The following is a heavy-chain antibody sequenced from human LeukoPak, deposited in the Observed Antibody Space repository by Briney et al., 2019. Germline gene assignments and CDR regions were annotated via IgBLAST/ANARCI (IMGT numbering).Heavy chain of an antibody. J-gene: IGHJ4*02. Sequence: ASVKVSCKVSGYTLTELSMHWVRQAPGKGLEWMRGFDPEDGETIYAQKFQGRVTMTEDTSTDTAYMELSSLRSEDTAVYYCATSYYYDKYYFDYWGQGTLVTVSS. CDR3: ATSYYYDKYYFDY. D-gene: IGHD3-22*01. CDR2: FDPEDGET. V-gene: IGHV1-24*01. CDR1: GYTLTELS.